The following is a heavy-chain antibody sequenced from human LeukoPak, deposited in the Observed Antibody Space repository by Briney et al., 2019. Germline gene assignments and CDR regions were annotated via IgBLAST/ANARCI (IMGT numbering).Heavy chain of an antibody. Sequence: SETLSLTCTVSGGSISSYYWSWIRQPAGKGLEWIGRIYTSGSTNYNPSLKSRVTMSVDTSKNQFSLKLSSVTAADTAVYYCARTGGYCSSTSCPGYYYMDVWGKGTTVTVSS. CDR1: GGSISSYY. V-gene: IGHV4-4*07. CDR3: ARTGGYCSSTSCPGYYYMDV. D-gene: IGHD2-2*01. CDR2: IYTSGST. J-gene: IGHJ6*03.